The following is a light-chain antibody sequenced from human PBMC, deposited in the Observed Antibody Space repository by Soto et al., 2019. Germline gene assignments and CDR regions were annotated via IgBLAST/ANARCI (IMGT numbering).Light chain of an antibody. CDR2: EVT. Sequence: QSVLTQPASVSGSPRQSITISCTGTSSDIGGYDFVSWYQQHPAKAPRLIISEVTNRPSGVSNRFSGSKSGNTASLTISGLQVEDEADYFCSSFTSRDTLVFGGGTKVTVL. J-gene: IGLJ3*02. CDR1: SSDIGGYDF. CDR3: SSFTSRDTLV. V-gene: IGLV2-14*01.